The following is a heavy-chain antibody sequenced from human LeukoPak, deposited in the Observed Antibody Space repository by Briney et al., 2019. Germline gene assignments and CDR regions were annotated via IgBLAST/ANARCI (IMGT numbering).Heavy chain of an antibody. CDR2: IKQDGSEK. J-gene: IGHJ4*02. CDR1: GFTFSTYW. CDR3: ASGDGFDY. V-gene: IGHV3-7*01. Sequence: GGSLRLSCATSGFTFSTYWMSWVRQAPGKGLEWVANIKQDGSEKYYADSVTGRFTISRDNAKNLLYLQMNSLRVEDTAVYYCASGDGFDYWGQGTLVTVSS.